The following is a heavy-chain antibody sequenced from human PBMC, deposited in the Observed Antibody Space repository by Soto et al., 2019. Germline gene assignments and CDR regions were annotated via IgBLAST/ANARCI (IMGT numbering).Heavy chain of an antibody. V-gene: IGHV3-23*01. D-gene: IGHD2-15*01. Sequence: GGSLRLSCADPGFTFSSDAMSWVRQAPGKGLEWVSGISDGGGSTYYADSVKGRFTISRDNSRNTLYLQMNSLRAEDTAVYYCAKAPSGGTHRYFDYWGQGTLVTVSS. CDR2: ISDGGGST. CDR1: GFTFSSDA. J-gene: IGHJ4*02. CDR3: AKAPSGGTHRYFDY.